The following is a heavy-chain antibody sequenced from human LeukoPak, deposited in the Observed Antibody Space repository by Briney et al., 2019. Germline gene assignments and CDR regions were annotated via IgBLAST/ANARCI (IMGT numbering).Heavy chain of an antibody. J-gene: IGHJ4*02. V-gene: IGHV3-30*04. CDR2: ISYDGSNK. Sequence: GRSLRLSCAASGFTFSSYAMHWVRQAPGKGLEWVAVISYDGSNKYYADSVKGRFTTSRDNSKNTLYLQMNSLRAEDTAVYYCARDFYCSSTSCADYWGQGTLVTVSP. CDR1: GFTFSSYA. D-gene: IGHD2-2*01. CDR3: ARDFYCSSTSCADY.